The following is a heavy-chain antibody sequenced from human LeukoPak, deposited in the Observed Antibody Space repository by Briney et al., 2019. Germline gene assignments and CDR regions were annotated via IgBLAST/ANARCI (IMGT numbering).Heavy chain of an antibody. CDR3: ARDFSTGLPFDY. CDR2: IYSDGSGI. V-gene: IGHV3-74*01. J-gene: IGHJ4*02. CDR1: GFTFSSCW. D-gene: IGHD3/OR15-3a*01. Sequence: PGGSLRLSCEASGFTFSSCWMHWVRQVPGKGLVWISRIYSDGSGISYADSVRGRFTISRDNAKNTVYLQMNSLRAEDTAVYYCARDFSTGLPFDYWGLGTLVTVSS.